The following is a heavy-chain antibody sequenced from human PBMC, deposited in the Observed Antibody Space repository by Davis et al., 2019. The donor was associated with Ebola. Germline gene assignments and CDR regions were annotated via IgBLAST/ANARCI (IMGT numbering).Heavy chain of an antibody. Sequence: GESLKISCAASGFTFSSYSMNWVRQAPGKGLEWVTVIWYDGSLEFYSDSVKGRFTVSRDNPKNTLYLRMSSLRAEDTAVYFCAKEQVSGSSYYLDYWGQGTLVTVSS. D-gene: IGHD3-10*01. V-gene: IGHV3-33*06. J-gene: IGHJ4*02. CDR3: AKEQVSGSSYYLDY. CDR1: GFTFSSYS. CDR2: IWYDGSLE.